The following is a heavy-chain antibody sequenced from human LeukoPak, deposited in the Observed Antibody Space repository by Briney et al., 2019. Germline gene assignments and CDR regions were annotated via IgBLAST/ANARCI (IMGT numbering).Heavy chain of an antibody. Sequence: SGGSLRLSCAASGFTFSSYDMHWVRQATGKGLEWVSAIGTAGDTYYPGSVKGRFTISRENAKNSLYLQMNSLRAGDTAVYYCARSYGDPALRSWDYYYYGMDVWGRGTTVTVSS. CDR3: ARSYGDPALRSWDYYYYGMDV. CDR1: GFTFSSYD. D-gene: IGHD4-17*01. CDR2: IGTAGDT. J-gene: IGHJ6*02. V-gene: IGHV3-13*01.